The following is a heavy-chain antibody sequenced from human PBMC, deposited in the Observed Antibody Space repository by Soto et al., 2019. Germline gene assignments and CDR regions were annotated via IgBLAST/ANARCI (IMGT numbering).Heavy chain of an antibody. D-gene: IGHD3-3*01. CDR1: GYTFTSYY. J-gene: IGHJ6*02. V-gene: IGHV1-46*01. Sequence: GASVKVSCRASGYTFTSYYMHWVRQAPGQGLEWMGIINPSGGSTSYAQKFQGRVTMTRDTSTSTVYMELSSLRSEDTAVYYCAIYPTIETKYYDFWSGSSGMDVWGQRTTVTVSS. CDR2: INPSGGST. CDR3: AIYPTIETKYYDFWSGSSGMDV.